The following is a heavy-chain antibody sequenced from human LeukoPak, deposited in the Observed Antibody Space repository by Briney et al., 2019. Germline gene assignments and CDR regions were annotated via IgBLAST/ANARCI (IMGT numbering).Heavy chain of an antibody. CDR1: GYTFTSYD. Sequence: ASVKVSCKASGYTFTSYDINWVRQATGQGLEWMGWMNPNSGNTGYAQKFQGRVTMTRNTSISTAYMELSSLRSEDTAVYYCASLYYDFWSGYYSYYYYYGMDVWDQGTTVTVSS. CDR2: MNPNSGNT. CDR3: ASLYYDFWSGYYSYYYYYGMDV. D-gene: IGHD3-3*01. J-gene: IGHJ6*02. V-gene: IGHV1-8*01.